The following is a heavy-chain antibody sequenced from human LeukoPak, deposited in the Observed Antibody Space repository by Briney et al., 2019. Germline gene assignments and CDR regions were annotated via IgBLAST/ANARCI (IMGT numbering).Heavy chain of an antibody. CDR1: GFTFSSYW. Sequence: PGGSLRLSCAASGFTFSSYWMSWVRQAPGKGLEWVANIKQDGSEKYYVDSVKGRFTISRDNAKNSLYLQMNSLRAEDTAVYYCAREQSSSWYFFGYYDSSGYSYWGQGTLVTVSS. CDR2: IKQDGSEK. CDR3: AREQSSSWYFFGYYDSSGYSY. J-gene: IGHJ4*02. V-gene: IGHV3-7*03. D-gene: IGHD3-22*01.